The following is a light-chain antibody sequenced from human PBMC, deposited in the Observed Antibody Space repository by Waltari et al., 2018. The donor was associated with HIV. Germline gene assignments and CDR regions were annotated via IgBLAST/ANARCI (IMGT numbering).Light chain of an antibody. V-gene: IGLV1-51*01. CDR2: DNN. J-gene: IGLJ2*01. Sequence: QSVLTQPPSVSAAPGQKVTISCSGSSSNIENNYVSWYQHLPGTAPKLLIYDNNQRPSGIPDRFSGSKSGTSATLGITGLQTGDEADYWCGTWDSSLSGVVFGGGTKLTVL. CDR3: GTWDSSLSGVV. CDR1: SSNIENNY.